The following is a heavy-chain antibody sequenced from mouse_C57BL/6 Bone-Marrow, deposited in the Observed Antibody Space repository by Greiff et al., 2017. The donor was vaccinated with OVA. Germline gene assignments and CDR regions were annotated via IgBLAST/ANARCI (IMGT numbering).Heavy chain of an antibody. CDR3: ARSKRHAMDY. Sequence: EVQLVESGPVLVKPGASVKMSCKASGYTFTDYYMNWVKQSHGKSLEWIGVINPYNGGTSYNQKFKGKATLTVDKSSSTAYMELNSLTSEDSAVYYCARSKRHAMDYWGQGTSVTVSS. CDR1: GYTFTDYY. V-gene: IGHV1-19*01. J-gene: IGHJ4*01. CDR2: INPYNGGT.